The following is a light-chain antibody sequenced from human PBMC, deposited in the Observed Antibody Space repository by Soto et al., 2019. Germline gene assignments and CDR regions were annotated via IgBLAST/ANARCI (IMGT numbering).Light chain of an antibody. CDR2: DAS. CDR3: QQRSNWPPTWT. Sequence: EMVLTQSPGTLSLSPGERATLSSSASQSIGSYLAWYQQKPGQTPRLLIYDASNRATGIPARFSGSGSGTDFTLTISSLEPEDFAVYYCQQRSNWPPTWTFGQGTKVEIK. CDR1: QSIGSY. V-gene: IGKV3-11*01. J-gene: IGKJ1*01.